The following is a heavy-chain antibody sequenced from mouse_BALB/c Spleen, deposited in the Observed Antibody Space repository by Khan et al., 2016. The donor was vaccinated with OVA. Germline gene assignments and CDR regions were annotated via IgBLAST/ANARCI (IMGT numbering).Heavy chain of an antibody. CDR1: GFSLTNYG. D-gene: IGHD2-10*01. V-gene: IGHV2-6-1*01. Sequence: VQLQESGPGLVAPSQTLSITCTISGFSLTNYGVHWVRQPPGKGLEWLVVIWSDGSTTYNLALKSRLTTSKDNSKSQVFLQINRLQSQDTAVSFCACQAYYLSKLMAYWGQGTSVTVSS. J-gene: IGHJ4*01. CDR2: IWSDGST. CDR3: ACQAYYLSKLMAY.